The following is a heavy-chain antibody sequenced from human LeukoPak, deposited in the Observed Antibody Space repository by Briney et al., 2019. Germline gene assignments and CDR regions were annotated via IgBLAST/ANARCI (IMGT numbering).Heavy chain of an antibody. J-gene: IGHJ4*02. V-gene: IGHV1-18*01. CDR3: ARAVDYHDSSGYCYPIDH. D-gene: IGHD3-22*01. CDR2: ISPYNGNT. CDR1: GYTFTSYL. Sequence: ASVKVSCTTSGYTFTSYLITWVRQAPGQGLEWMGWISPYNGNTNYLQKYQGRVTMSTDTSTTTAYMDLRNLKFDDTAVYYCARAVDYHDSSGYCYPIDHWGQGTLVTVSS.